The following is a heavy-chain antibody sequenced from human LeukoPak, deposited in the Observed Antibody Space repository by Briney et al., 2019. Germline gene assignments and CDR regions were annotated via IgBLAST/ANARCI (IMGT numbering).Heavy chain of an antibody. D-gene: IGHD3-3*01. V-gene: IGHV5-51*01. CDR1: GYRFTSYW. CDR3: ASTITIFGVVLKDAFDI. CDR2: IYPGDSDT. J-gene: IGHJ3*02. Sequence: GESLKISFKGSGYRFTSYWIGWGRRMPGKGLEWMGIIYPGDSDTRYSPSFQGQVTISADKSISTAYLQWSSLKASDTAMYYCASTITIFGVVLKDAFDIWGQGTMVTVSS.